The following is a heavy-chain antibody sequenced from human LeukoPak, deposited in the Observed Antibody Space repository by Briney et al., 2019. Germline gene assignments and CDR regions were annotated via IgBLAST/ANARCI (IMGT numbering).Heavy chain of an antibody. CDR1: GFIFTSYG. V-gene: IGHV3-30*02. CDR2: IRYDGSIK. CDR3: AKGPAVAGRPGGFIDY. J-gene: IGHJ4*02. Sequence: GGSLRLSCAASGFIFTSYGMHWVRQAPGKGLEWVAFIRYDGSIKFYADSVKGRFTISRDNSRNTLYLQMNSLRAEDTAVYYCAKGPAVAGRPGGFIDYWGQGTLVTVSS. D-gene: IGHD6-19*01.